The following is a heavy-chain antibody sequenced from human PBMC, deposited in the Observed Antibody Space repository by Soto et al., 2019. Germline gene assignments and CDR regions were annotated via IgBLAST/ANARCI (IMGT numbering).Heavy chain of an antibody. CDR3: ATSFTMIVVVKNPNAFDI. CDR1: GFTFSSYA. J-gene: IGHJ3*02. Sequence: GGSLRLSCAASGFTFSSYAMSWVRQAPGKGLEWVSAISGSGGSTYYADSVKGRFTISRDNSKNTLYLQMNSLRAEDTAVYYCATSFTMIVVVKNPNAFDIRGQGTMVTVSS. V-gene: IGHV3-23*01. CDR2: ISGSGGST. D-gene: IGHD3-22*01.